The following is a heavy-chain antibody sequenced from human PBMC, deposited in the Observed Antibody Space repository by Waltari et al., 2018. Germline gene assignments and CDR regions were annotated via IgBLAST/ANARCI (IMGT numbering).Heavy chain of an antibody. CDR2: FYLGETA. Sequence: QVQLQESGPGLVKPSETLSLTCTVSGGSIRNYFWSWIRQPAGKGLEWIVRFYLGETANYNPSLKSRVAMSVDTSNNQFSLEVNSVTAADTAMYFCARGGDRISASGRNAYDIWGQGTMVIVSS. D-gene: IGHD2-15*01. V-gene: IGHV4-4*07. CDR1: GGSIRNYF. J-gene: IGHJ3*02. CDR3: ARGGDRISASGRNAYDI.